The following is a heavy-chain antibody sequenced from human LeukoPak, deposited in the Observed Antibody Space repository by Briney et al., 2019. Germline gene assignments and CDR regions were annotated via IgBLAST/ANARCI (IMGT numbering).Heavy chain of an antibody. CDR1: GFTFSSSA. D-gene: IGHD4-23*01. CDR2: ISVNGGTT. CDR3: VKGGGNVRRYFEY. J-gene: IGHJ4*02. Sequence: PGGSLRLSCAASGFTFSSSAMSWVRQVPGKGLEWVSSISVNGGTTYYADSVKGRFTISRDSSKNTLYLQMNSLRAEDTAVYYCVKGGGNVRRYFEYWGQGTLVTVSS. V-gene: IGHV3-23*01.